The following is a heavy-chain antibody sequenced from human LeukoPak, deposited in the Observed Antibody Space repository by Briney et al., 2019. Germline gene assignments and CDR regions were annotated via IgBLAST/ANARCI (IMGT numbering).Heavy chain of an antibody. Sequence: ASVKVSCKASGGTFSSYAISWVRQAPGQGLEWMGRIIPILGIANYAQKFQGRVTITADKSTSTAYMELSSLRSEDTAVYYCARDPSGSPYYYCGMDVWGQGTTVTVSS. V-gene: IGHV1-69*04. CDR1: GGTFSSYA. CDR3: ARDPSGSPYYYCGMDV. J-gene: IGHJ6*02. D-gene: IGHD1-26*01. CDR2: IIPILGIA.